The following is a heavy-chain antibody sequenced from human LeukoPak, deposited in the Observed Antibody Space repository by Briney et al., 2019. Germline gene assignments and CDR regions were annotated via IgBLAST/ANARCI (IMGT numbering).Heavy chain of an antibody. CDR2: ISDNGGST. D-gene: IGHD6-13*01. CDR1: GFTFSSYA. Sequence: GGSLRLSCAASGFTFSSYAMSWVRQAPGKGLEWVSTISDNGGSTYYADSVKRRFTISRDNSKNPMYLQMNSLRAEDTAVYYCAKPPPDSSSWLFDYWGQGTLVTVSS. V-gene: IGHV3-23*01. J-gene: IGHJ4*02. CDR3: AKPPPDSSSWLFDY.